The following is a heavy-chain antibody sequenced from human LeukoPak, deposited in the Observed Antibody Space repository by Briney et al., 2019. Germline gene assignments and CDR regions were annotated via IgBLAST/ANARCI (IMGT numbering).Heavy chain of an antibody. Sequence: ASVKVSCKASGYTFTSYGISWVRQAPGQGLEWMGWICAYNGNTNYAQKFQGRVTMTTDTSTSTAYMELRSLRSDDTAVYYCARVHRGDYAKNCDYWGQGTLVTVSS. V-gene: IGHV1-18*01. CDR1: GYTFTSYG. D-gene: IGHD4-17*01. CDR2: ICAYNGNT. J-gene: IGHJ4*02. CDR3: ARVHRGDYAKNCDY.